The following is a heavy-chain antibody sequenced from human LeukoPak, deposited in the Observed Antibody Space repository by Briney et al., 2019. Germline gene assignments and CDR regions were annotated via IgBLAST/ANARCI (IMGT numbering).Heavy chain of an antibody. J-gene: IGHJ5*02. CDR1: GYTFTSYG. CDR2: ISAYNGNT. CDR3: ARDRAYYYDSSGYYSWFDP. D-gene: IGHD3-22*01. Sequence: ASVKVSCKASGYTFTSYGISWVRQAPGQVLEWMGWISAYNGNTNYAQKLQGRVTMTTDTSTSTAYMELRSRRSDDTAVYYCARDRAYYYDSSGYYSWFDPWGQGTLVTVSS. V-gene: IGHV1-18*01.